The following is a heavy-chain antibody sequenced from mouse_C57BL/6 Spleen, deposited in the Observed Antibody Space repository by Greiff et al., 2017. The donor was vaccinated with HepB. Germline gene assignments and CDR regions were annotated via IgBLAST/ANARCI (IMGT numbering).Heavy chain of an antibody. J-gene: IGHJ3*01. CDR1: GYTFTDYY. D-gene: IGHD1-1*01. CDR2: INPNNGGT. V-gene: IGHV1-26*01. CDR3: ASPANYYGSSFAY. Sequence: EVQLQQSGPELVKPGASVKISCKASGYTFTDYYMNWVKQSHGKSLEWIGDINPNNGGTSYNQKFKGKATLTVDKSSSTAYMELRSLTSEDSAVYYCASPANYYGSSFAYWGQGTLVTVSA.